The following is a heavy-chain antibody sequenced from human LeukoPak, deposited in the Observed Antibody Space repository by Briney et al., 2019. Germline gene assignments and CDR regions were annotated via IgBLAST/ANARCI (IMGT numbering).Heavy chain of an antibody. CDR2: ISTYNGNT. D-gene: IGHD1-14*01. Sequence: ASVKVSCKASGYTFTDYGINWVRQAPGPGLEWMAWISTYNGNTNYAQKLRGRVTMTTDTSTITAYMELRSLRSDDTAVYYCARNRGLLPFETFDYWGQGTLVTVSS. CDR3: ARNRGLLPFETFDY. J-gene: IGHJ4*02. CDR1: GYTFTDYG. V-gene: IGHV1-18*01.